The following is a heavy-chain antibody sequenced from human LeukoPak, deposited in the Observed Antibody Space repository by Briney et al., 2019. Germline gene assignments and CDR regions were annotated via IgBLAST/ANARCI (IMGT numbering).Heavy chain of an antibody. CDR3: ARVRKDIVVVPGAMRDTYYFDY. CDR2: IKKDVSEK. D-gene: IGHD2-2*01. Sequence: PGGSLRLSCAASGFTFMTYWMSWVRQAPGKGLEWVANIKKDVSEKYYVDSVKGRFTISRDNAKNSLYLQMNSLRAEDTAVYYCARVRKDIVVVPGAMRDTYYFDYWGQGTLVTVSS. J-gene: IGHJ4*02. V-gene: IGHV3-7*01. CDR1: GFTFMTYW.